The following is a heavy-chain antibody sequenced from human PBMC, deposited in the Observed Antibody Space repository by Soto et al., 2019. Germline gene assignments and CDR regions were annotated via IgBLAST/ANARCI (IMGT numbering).Heavy chain of an antibody. D-gene: IGHD6-19*01. CDR1: GFTFNSYG. CDR3: AKDPVAVAGNNYYRMDV. J-gene: IGHJ6*02. CDR2: ISSDGSNK. V-gene: IGHV3-30*18. Sequence: PWGSLRLSCVASGFTFNSYGVYFCRQSPFKWLEWVAVISSDGSNKYYADSVKGRFTISRDNSKNTLYLQMNSLRAEDTAVYFCAKDPVAVAGNNYYRMDVWGQGTTVTVSS.